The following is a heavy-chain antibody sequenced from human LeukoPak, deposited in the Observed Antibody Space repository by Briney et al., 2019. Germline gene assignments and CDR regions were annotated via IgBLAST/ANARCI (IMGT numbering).Heavy chain of an antibody. CDR1: GFTFSSYA. CDR2: IYSGGST. Sequence: GGSLRLSCAASGFTFSSYAMSWVRQAPGKGLEWVSVIYSGGSTYYADSVKGRFTFSRDNSKNTVYLQMNSLRAEDTAVYYCARASIAAAGYYFDYWAREPWSPSPQ. D-gene: IGHD6-13*01. V-gene: IGHV3-53*01. CDR3: ARASIAAAGYYFDY. J-gene: IGHJ4*02.